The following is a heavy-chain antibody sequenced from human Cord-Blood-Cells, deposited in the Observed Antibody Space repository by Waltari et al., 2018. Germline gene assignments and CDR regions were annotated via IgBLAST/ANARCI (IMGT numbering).Heavy chain of an antibody. Sequence: QVQLQQWGAGLLKPSETLSLTCAVYGGSFSGYYWSWIRQPPGKGLEWIGEINHSGSTHYNPSLKSRVTISVDTSKNQFSLKLSSVTAADTAVYYCAREDDIFAFDIWGQGTMVTVSS. CDR1: GGSFSGYY. V-gene: IGHV4-34*01. CDR2: INHSGST. D-gene: IGHD3-9*01. CDR3: AREDDIFAFDI. J-gene: IGHJ3*02.